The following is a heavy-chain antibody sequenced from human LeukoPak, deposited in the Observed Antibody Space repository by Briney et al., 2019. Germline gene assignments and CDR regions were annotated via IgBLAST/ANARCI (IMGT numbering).Heavy chain of an antibody. Sequence: SETLSLTCTVSGGSISSYYWSWIRQPPGKGLEWIGYIYYSGSTNYNPSLKSRVTISADTSKNQFSLTLSSVTAADTAVYYCARLGSTSFKDWGQGTLVTVSS. J-gene: IGHJ4*02. CDR3: ARLGSTSFKD. D-gene: IGHD6-6*01. CDR1: GGSISSYY. CDR2: IYYSGST. V-gene: IGHV4-59*08.